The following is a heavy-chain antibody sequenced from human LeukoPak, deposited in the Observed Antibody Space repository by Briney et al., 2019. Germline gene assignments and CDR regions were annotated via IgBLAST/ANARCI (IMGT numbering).Heavy chain of an antibody. CDR1: GYSISGGYY. V-gene: IGHV4-38-2*02. J-gene: IGHJ4*02. CDR3: GRDRSGGYSVVY. Sequence: SETLSLTCAVSGYSISGGYYWGWIRQPPGKGLEWIASMYHSGSTYYNPSLKSRVTLSVDTSKNQFSLKMSSVTAADTAAYYCGRDRSGGYSVVYWGQGTLVTVS. CDR2: MYHSGST. D-gene: IGHD5-12*01.